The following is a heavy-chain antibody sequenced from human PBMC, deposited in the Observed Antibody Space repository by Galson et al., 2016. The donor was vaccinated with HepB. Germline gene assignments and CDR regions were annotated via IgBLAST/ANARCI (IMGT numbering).Heavy chain of an antibody. CDR1: GFTFSGSA. CDR2: IRSKANSYAT. J-gene: IGHJ4*02. Sequence: SLRLSCAASGFTFSGSAMHWVRQASGKGLEWVGRIRSKANSYATAYAASAKGRFTISRDDSKNTAYLQMNSLKTEDTAVYYCTRGDVYDYGDFYNDYWGQGTLVTVSS. D-gene: IGHD4-17*01. CDR3: TRGDVYDYGDFYNDY. V-gene: IGHV3-73*01.